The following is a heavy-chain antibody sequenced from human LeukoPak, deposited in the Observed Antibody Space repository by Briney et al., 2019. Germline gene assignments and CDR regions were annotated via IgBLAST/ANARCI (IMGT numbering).Heavy chain of an antibody. D-gene: IGHD1-26*01. J-gene: IGHJ3*02. V-gene: IGHV3-30*04. CDR1: GFTFSSYA. CDR3: ARGKIGLGARGGPFDI. Sequence: GRSLRLSCAASGFTFSSYAMHWVRQAPGKGLEWVAVISYDGSYKYYADSVEGRFTISRDNSKNTLYLEMNSLRPEDTAVYYCARGKIGLGARGGPFDIWGQGTMVTVSS. CDR2: ISYDGSYK.